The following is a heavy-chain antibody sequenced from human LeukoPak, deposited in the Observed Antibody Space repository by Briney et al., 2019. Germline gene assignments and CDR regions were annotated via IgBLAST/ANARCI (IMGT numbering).Heavy chain of an antibody. CDR2: MTSSTSYI. CDR1: GFTFSGYN. V-gene: IGHV3-21*01. D-gene: IGHD2-2*01. CDR3: ARGRYCSSTSCPRGYMDV. Sequence: GGSLRLSCAASGFTFSGYNMNWVRQAPGKGLEWVSSMTSSTSYIYYADSVKGRFTISRDNANNSLYLQMNSLRAEDTAVYYCARGRYCSSTSCPRGYMDVWGKGTTVTVSS. J-gene: IGHJ6*03.